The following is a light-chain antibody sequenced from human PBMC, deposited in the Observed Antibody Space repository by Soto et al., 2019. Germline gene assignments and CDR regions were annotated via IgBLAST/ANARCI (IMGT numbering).Light chain of an antibody. Sequence: EIVLTQSPGTLSLSPGERATLSCRASQSVSNNYLAWYQQKPGQAPRLLIYGASSRATGIPDRFSGSGSATDFTLTISRLEPEDFAVYYCQQYGSSAWTFGQGTKVDIK. CDR1: QSVSNNY. V-gene: IGKV3-20*01. J-gene: IGKJ1*01. CDR3: QQYGSSAWT. CDR2: GAS.